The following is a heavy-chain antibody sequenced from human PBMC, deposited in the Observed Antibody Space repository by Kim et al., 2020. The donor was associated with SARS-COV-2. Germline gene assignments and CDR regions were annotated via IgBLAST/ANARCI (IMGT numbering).Heavy chain of an antibody. CDR1: GGSISSSSYY. J-gene: IGHJ4*02. CDR3: ATPLNYGDFGWRNLRFDY. D-gene: IGHD4-17*01. Sequence: SETLSLTCTVSGGSISSSSYYWGWIRQPPGKGLEWIGSIYYSGSTYYNPSLKSRVTISVDTSKNQFSLKLSSVTAADTAVYYCATPLNYGDFGWRNLRFDYWGQGTLVTVSS. V-gene: IGHV4-39*01. CDR2: IYYSGST.